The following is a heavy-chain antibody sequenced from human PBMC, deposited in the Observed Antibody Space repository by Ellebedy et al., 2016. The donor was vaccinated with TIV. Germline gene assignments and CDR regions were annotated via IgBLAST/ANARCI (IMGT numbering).Heavy chain of an antibody. J-gene: IGHJ4*02. CDR1: GFTFSSYA. D-gene: IGHD3-10*01. CDR2: ISGSGGST. V-gene: IGHV3-23*01. Sequence: GESLKISCAASGFTFSSYAMSWVRQAPGKGLEWVSAISGSGGSTYYADSVKGRFTISRDNSKNTLYLQMNSLRAEDTAVYYCAKETVPPRNSGSQTRVLPPPYFDYWGQGTLVTVSS. CDR3: AKETVPPRNSGSQTRVLPPPYFDY.